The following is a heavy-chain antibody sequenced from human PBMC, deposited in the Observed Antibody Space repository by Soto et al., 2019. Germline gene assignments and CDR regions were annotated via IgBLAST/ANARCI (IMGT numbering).Heavy chain of an antibody. CDR1: GGSISSSSYY. Sequence: SETLSLTCTVSGGSISSSSYYWGWIRQPPGKGLEWIGSIYYTGITHYNPSLKSRATISIDTSKNQFSLNLNSVTATDTAVYSCARPARQDTVAGSCRGQGNLVTVSS. J-gene: IGHJ4*02. D-gene: IGHD6-19*01. CDR3: ARPARQDTVAGSC. V-gene: IGHV4-39*01. CDR2: IYYTGIT.